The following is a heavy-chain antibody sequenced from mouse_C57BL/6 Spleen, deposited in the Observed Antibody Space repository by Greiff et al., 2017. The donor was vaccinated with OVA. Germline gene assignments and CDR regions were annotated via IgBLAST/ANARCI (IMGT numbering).Heavy chain of an antibody. D-gene: IGHD2-14*01. CDR3: VRHEEWYEGFAY. J-gene: IGHJ3*01. V-gene: IGHV10-1*01. CDR2: IRSKSNNYAT. CDR1: GFSFNTYA. Sequence: EVMLVESGGGLVQPKGSLKLSCAASGFSFNTYAMNWVRQAPGKGLEWVARIRSKSNNYATYYADSVKDRFTISRDDSESMLYLQMNNLKTEDTAMYYCVRHEEWYEGFAYWGQGTLVTVSA.